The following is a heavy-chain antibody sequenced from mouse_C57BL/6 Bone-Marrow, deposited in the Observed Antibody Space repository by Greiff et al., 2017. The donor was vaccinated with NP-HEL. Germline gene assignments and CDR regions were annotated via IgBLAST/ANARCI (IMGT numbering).Heavy chain of an antibody. CDR2: ISYDGSN. V-gene: IGHV3-6*01. Sequence: EVKLMESGPGLVKPSQSLSLTCSVTGYSITSGYYWNWIRQFPGNKLEWMGYISYDGSNNYNPSLKNRISITRDTSKNKFFLKLNSGTTENTATYYWARDQGDYGTAWFAYWGQGTLVTVSA. D-gene: IGHD1-1*01. CDR1: GYSITSGYY. J-gene: IGHJ3*01. CDR3: ARDQGDYGTAWFAY.